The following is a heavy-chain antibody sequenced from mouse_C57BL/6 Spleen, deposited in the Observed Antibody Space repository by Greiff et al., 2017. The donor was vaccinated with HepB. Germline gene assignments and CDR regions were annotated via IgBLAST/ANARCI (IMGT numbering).Heavy chain of an antibody. J-gene: IGHJ3*01. Sequence: VKLQESGAELVKPGASVKISCKASGYAFSSYWMNWVKQRPGKGLEWIGQIYPGDGDTNYNGKFKGKATLTADKSSSTAYMQLSSLTSEDSAVYFGARRGDSSFAYWGQGTLVTVSA. CDR3: ARRGDSSFAY. CDR2: IYPGDGDT. V-gene: IGHV1-80*01. D-gene: IGHD3-3*01. CDR1: GYAFSSYW.